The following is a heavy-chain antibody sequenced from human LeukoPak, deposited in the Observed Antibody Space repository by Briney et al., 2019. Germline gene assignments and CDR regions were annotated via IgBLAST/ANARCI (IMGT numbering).Heavy chain of an antibody. J-gene: IGHJ4*02. CDR3: ARVDYCTKGVCINFDL. CDR2: INPNSGGT. Sequence: ASVKVSCKASGYTFTGHYIHWIRQAPGQGLEWMGWINPNSGGTKYAQKFQGRLTVTRDTSTGTAYMELSGLRADDAAAYYCARVDYCTKGVCINFDLWGQGTLVTVSS. V-gene: IGHV1-2*02. CDR1: GYTFTGHY. D-gene: IGHD2-8*01.